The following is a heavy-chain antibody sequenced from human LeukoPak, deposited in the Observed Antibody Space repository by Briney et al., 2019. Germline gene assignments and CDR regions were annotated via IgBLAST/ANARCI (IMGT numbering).Heavy chain of an antibody. CDR2: INSSSSYI. CDR3: GKRGHFYGSTDPYYIDY. D-gene: IGHD3-10*01. CDR1: GFTVSSYS. J-gene: IGHJ4*02. Sequence: GGSLRLSCAASGFTVSSYSMSWVRQAPGEGLEWVSSINSSSSYIYYADSAKGRVTISRDNSKNNLYLQINSLRDEDTAVYYCGKRGHFYGSTDPYYIDYWGQGILVTVSS. V-gene: IGHV3-21*01.